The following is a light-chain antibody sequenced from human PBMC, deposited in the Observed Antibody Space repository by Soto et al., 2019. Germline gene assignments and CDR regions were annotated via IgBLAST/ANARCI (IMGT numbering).Light chain of an antibody. Sequence: SSELTQPPSVSVAPGKTARITGGGDNIGSKSVHWYQQKPGQAPVLVIYYDTDRPSGIPERFSGSKSGNTATLTISRVEAEDEADYYCQVWDGDSDHVVFAGGTELTVL. CDR2: YDT. V-gene: IGLV3-21*04. CDR1: NIGSKS. J-gene: IGLJ2*01. CDR3: QVWDGDSDHVV.